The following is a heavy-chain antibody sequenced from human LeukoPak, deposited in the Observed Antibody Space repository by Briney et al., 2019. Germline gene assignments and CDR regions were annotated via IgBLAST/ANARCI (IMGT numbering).Heavy chain of an antibody. D-gene: IGHD6-13*01. CDR3: ARAASSWYFSDY. Sequence: SETLSLTCTVSGGSISSYYWSWIRQRPGKGLEWIGYIYYSGSTNYNPSLKSRVTISVDTSKNQFSLKLSSVTAADTAVYYCARAASSWYFSDYWGQGTLVTVSS. V-gene: IGHV4-59*01. CDR2: IYYSGST. J-gene: IGHJ4*02. CDR1: GGSISSYY.